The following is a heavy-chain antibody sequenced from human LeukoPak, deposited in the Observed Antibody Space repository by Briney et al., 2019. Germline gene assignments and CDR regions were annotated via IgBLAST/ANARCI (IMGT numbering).Heavy chain of an antibody. CDR3: AREESIAAAGTPFY. D-gene: IGHD6-13*01. Sequence: GGSLRLSCAASGFTFSSYAMHWVRQAPGKGLEWVAVISYDGSNKYYADSVKGRFTISRDNSKNTLYLQMNSLRAEDTAVYYCAREESIAAAGTPFYWGQGTLVTVSS. J-gene: IGHJ4*02. V-gene: IGHV3-30*04. CDR2: ISYDGSNK. CDR1: GFTFSSYA.